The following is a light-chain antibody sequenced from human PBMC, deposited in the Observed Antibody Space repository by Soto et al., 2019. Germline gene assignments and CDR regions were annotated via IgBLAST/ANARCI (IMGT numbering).Light chain of an antibody. CDR2: GVT. V-gene: IGLV2-14*03. Sequence: QSALTPPASISGSPGQSITISCTGSNSDIGSYDFVAWYQQLPGRSPRLIIYGVTNRPSGVSDRFSGSKSGNTASLTISGLQEDDEADYYCSSHTDRNTLGAFGGGTKVTVL. J-gene: IGLJ2*01. CDR1: NSDIGSYDF. CDR3: SSHTDRNTLGA.